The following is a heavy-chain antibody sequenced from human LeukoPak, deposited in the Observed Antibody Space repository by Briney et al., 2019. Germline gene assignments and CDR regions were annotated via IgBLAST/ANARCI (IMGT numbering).Heavy chain of an antibody. CDR1: GLTVSRNY. CDR3: ARGPAGWGVGAEFDY. CDR2: IYYSGST. J-gene: IGHJ4*02. V-gene: IGHV4-59*02. Sequence: PGGSLRLSCAASGLTVSRNYMTWIRQPPGKGLEWIGYIYYSGSTYYNPSLKSRVTISVDTSKNQFSLKLSSVTAADTAVYYCARGPAGWGVGAEFDYWGQGTLVTVSS. D-gene: IGHD1-26*01.